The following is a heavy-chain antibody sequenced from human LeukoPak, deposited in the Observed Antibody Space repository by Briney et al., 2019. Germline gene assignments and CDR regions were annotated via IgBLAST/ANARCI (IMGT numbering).Heavy chain of an antibody. J-gene: IGHJ4*02. CDR3: AKVPRRYCSSTSCWYFDY. CDR2: ISGSGGST. CDR1: GFTFSSYG. D-gene: IGHD2-2*01. V-gene: IGHV3-23*01. Sequence: GGSLRLSCAASGFTFSSYGMSWVRQAPGKGLEWVSAISGSGGSTYYADSVKGRFTISRDNSKNTLYLQMNSLRAEDTAVYYCAKVPRRYCSSTSCWYFDYWGQGTLVTVSS.